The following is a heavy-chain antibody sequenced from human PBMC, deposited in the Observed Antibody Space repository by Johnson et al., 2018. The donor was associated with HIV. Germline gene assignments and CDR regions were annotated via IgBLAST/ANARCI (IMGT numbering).Heavy chain of an antibody. CDR1: GFTFSDYY. CDR3: ARDGPVSWRRPIRSGEGDAFDI. J-gene: IGHJ3*02. V-gene: IGHV3-11*04. Sequence: QVHLVESGGGLVKPGGSLRLSCAASGFTFSDYYMPWIRQAPGKGLEWVSYISSSGSTIYYADSVKGRFTISRDHAKNSLYLQRNSLRAEDTAVYYCARDGPVSWRRPIRSGEGDAFDIWGQGTMVTVSS. D-gene: IGHD3-3*02. CDR2: ISSSGSTI.